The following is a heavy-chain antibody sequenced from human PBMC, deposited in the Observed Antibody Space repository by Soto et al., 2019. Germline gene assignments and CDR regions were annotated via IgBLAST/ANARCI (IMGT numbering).Heavy chain of an antibody. CDR3: ATRTRQPV. J-gene: IGHJ4*02. V-gene: IGHV4-4*02. CDR1: SGSISSSDW. CDR2: IHYSGRS. D-gene: IGHD6-13*01. Sequence: QVQLQESGPGLVKPSGTLFLTCAVSSGSISSSDWCNWVRQPPGKGLEWIGDIHYSGRSNHNSSLGSRVTISMDKSKNEFSLRLTSVTAADTAVYYCATRTRQPVWGQGTLVTVSS.